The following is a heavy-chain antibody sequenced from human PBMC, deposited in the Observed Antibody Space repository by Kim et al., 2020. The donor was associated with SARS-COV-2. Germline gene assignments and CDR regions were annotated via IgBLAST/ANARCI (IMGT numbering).Heavy chain of an antibody. CDR3: ARDHDAADNYYYGMDV. D-gene: IGHD6-13*01. J-gene: IGHJ6*02. CDR2: ISSSSSYI. CDR1: GFTFSSYS. V-gene: IGHV3-21*01. Sequence: GGSLRLSCAASGFTFSSYSMNWVRQAPGKGLEWVSSISSSSSYIYYADSVKGRFTISRDNAKNSLYLQMNSLRAEDTAVYYCARDHDAADNYYYGMDVWGQGTTVTVSS.